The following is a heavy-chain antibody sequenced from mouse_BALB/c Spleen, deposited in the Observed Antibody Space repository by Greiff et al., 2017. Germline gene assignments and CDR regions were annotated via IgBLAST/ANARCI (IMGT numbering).Heavy chain of an antibody. Sequence: VQLKESGAELEKPGASVKLSCTASGFNIKDTYMHWVKQRPEQGLEWIGRIDPANGNTKYDPKFQGKATITADTSSNTAYLQLSSLTSEDTAVYYCARDGNYDYAMDYWGQGTSVTVSS. CDR2: IDPANGNT. V-gene: IGHV14-3*02. CDR3: ARDGNYDYAMDY. D-gene: IGHD2-1*01. CDR1: GFNIKDTY. J-gene: IGHJ4*01.